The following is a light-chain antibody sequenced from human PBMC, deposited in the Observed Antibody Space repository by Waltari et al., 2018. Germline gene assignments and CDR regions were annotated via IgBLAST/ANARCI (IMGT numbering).Light chain of an antibody. CDR1: QSLLYSSNNKNS. CDR2: WAS. CDR3: QQYYSLPLT. Sequence: DIVMTQSPDYLAVSLGERVTINYKSSQSLLYSSNNKNSLTWYQQKPGQPPKLLIYWASTRESGVPDRFSGSGSGTDFTLTISSLQAEDVAVYYCQQYYSLPLTFGGGTKVEIK. J-gene: IGKJ4*01. V-gene: IGKV4-1*01.